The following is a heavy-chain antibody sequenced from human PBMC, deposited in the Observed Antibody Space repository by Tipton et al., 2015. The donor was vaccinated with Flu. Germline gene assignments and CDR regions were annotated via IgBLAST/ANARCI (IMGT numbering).Heavy chain of an antibody. CDR3: ARRDYSNYVSDPKSWFDP. V-gene: IGHV4-61*02. CDR1: GGSISSHTYY. CDR2: IYTSGNT. D-gene: IGHD4-11*01. Sequence: TLSLTCTVSGGSISSHTYYWSWIRQPAGKGLEWIGRIYTSGNTNYNPSLKSRLTISVDTSKNQFSLKLTSVTAADTAVYYCARRDYSNYVSDPKSWFDPWGQRTLVPVPS. J-gene: IGHJ5*02.